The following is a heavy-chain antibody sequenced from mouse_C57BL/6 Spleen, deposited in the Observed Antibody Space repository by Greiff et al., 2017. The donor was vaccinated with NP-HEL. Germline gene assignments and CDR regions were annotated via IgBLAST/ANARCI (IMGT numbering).Heavy chain of an antibody. V-gene: IGHV1-4*01. CDR3: ARSATVAHWYFDV. J-gene: IGHJ1*03. CDR2: INPSSGYT. D-gene: IGHD1-1*01. Sequence: VQLQQSGAELARPGASVKMSCKASGYTFTSYTMHWVKQRPGQGLEWIGYINPSSGYTKYNQKFKEKATLTADKSSSTAYMQLSSLTSEDSAVYDCARSATVAHWYFDVWGTGTTVTVSS. CDR1: GYTFTSYT.